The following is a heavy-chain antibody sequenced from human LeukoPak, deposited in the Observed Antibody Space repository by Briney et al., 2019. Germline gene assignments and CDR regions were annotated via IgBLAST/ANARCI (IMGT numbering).Heavy chain of an antibody. V-gene: IGHV3-30*04. CDR1: GFNFNTH. Sequence: ARSLRLSCAASGFNFNTHMHWVRQAPGKGLEWVAVISYDGSNKYYADSVKGRFTISRDNSKNTLYLQMNSLRAEDTAVYYCARDNEDYCTNGVCTLGYGMDVWGQGTTVTVSS. D-gene: IGHD2-8*01. CDR3: ARDNEDYCTNGVCTLGYGMDV. CDR2: ISYDGSNK. J-gene: IGHJ6*02.